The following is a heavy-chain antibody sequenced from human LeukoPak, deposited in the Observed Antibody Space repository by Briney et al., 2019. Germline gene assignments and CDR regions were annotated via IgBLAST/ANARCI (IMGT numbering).Heavy chain of an antibody. V-gene: IGHV3-23*01. CDR2: ISGSGSGGST. CDR3: AKSGYNRFDY. D-gene: IGHD5-24*01. CDR1: GFSFSNYG. J-gene: IGHJ4*02. Sequence: GGSLRLSCAASGFSFSNYGMDWVRQAPGKGVEWVSSISGSGSGGSTYYADSVKGRFTISRDNSKNTLYLQMNSLIAEDTAVYYCAKSGYNRFDYWGQGTRVTVSS.